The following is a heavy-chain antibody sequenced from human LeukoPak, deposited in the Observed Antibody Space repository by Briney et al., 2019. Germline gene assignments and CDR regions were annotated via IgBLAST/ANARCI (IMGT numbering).Heavy chain of an antibody. CDR1: GFTFNKYA. CDR3: AKDRSCSGGSCYGPFGY. CDR2: ISASVGST. V-gene: IGHV3-23*01. Sequence: SGGSLRLSCAASGFTFNKYAMRWVRQAPGKGRGWVSTISASVGSTYYADSVKGRFTISRDNSKNTLYLQMNSLRAEDTAVYYCAKDRSCSGGSCYGPFGYWGQGTLVTVSS. J-gene: IGHJ4*02. D-gene: IGHD2-15*01.